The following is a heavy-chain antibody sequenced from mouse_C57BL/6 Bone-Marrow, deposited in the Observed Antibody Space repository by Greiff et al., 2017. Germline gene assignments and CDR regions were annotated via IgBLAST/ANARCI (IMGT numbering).Heavy chain of an antibody. Sequence: QVHVKQPGAELVKPGASVKLSCKASGYTFTSYWMQWVKQRPGQGLEWIGEIDPSDSYTNYNQKFKGKATLTVDTSSSTAYMQLSSLTSEDSAVYYCARGAYYSNPWFAYWGQGTLVTVSA. CDR2: IDPSDSYT. CDR1: GYTFTSYW. V-gene: IGHV1-50*01. CDR3: ARGAYYSNPWFAY. D-gene: IGHD2-5*01. J-gene: IGHJ3*01.